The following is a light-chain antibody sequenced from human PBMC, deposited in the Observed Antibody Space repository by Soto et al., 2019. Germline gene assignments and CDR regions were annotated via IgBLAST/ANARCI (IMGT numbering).Light chain of an antibody. V-gene: IGKV1-39*01. J-gene: IGKJ5*01. CDR1: QSISSY. Sequence: DIQMTQSPSSLSASVGDRVTITCRASQSISSYLNWYQQKPGKAPKLLIYAASSLQSGVPSRFSGSGSGTDFTXTXSSLQPEDFATYYCQQSYSTPITFGQGTRLEIK. CDR2: AAS. CDR3: QQSYSTPIT.